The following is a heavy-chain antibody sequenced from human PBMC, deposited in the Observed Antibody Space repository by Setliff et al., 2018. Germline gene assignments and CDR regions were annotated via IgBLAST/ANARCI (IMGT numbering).Heavy chain of an antibody. J-gene: IGHJ6*03. Sequence: SETLSLTCTVSGGSISEPNYYWSWIRQPVGKGLEWIGHIYTRGSTNYNPSLRTRVSISVDTSKNQFSLRLNSVTAADTAVYYCARLPKIVTGYYGSHYYYYMDVWGKGTTVTVSS. CDR2: IYTRGST. V-gene: IGHV4-61*09. CDR1: GGSISEPNYY. CDR3: ARLPKIVTGYYGSHYYYYMDV. D-gene: IGHD3-9*01.